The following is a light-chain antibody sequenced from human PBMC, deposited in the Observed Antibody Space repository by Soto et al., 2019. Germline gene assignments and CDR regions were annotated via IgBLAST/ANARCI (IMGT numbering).Light chain of an antibody. V-gene: IGKV3-15*01. J-gene: IGKJ5*01. CDR1: QSVSSN. CDR2: GAS. Sequence: EIVMTQSPATLSVSPGERATPSCRASQSVSSNVAWSQQKPGQAPRLLSYGASSRATGIPVRFSGRGSGTEFTRTISSLQSEDFAVDAGQQYSKWPITFGQGTRLEIK. CDR3: QQYSKWPIT.